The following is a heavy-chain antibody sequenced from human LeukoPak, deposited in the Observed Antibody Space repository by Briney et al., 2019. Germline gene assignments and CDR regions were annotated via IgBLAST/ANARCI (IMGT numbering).Heavy chain of an antibody. CDR1: GFTFSSYA. J-gene: IGHJ4*02. D-gene: IGHD6-19*01. CDR3: AREEWLVRLFDY. Sequence: SGGSLRLSCAASGFTFSSYAMNWVRQAPGKGLEWVSTISGSIGSTYYADSVKGRFTISRDNSKNTLYLQMNSLRAEDTAVYYCAREEWLVRLFDYWGQGTLVTVSS. CDR2: ISGSIGST. V-gene: IGHV3-23*01.